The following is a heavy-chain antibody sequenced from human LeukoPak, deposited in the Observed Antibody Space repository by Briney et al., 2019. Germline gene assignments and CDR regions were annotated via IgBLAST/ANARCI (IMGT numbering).Heavy chain of an antibody. CDR2: INHRGST. Sequence: SETLSLTCAVYVGSFSGYYWSWIRQPPGKGLEWIGEINHRGSTNYNPSLKSRVTISVDTCKNQFSLKLSSVTAAATAVYCCARGRGRGVTTYGYWGQGTLVTVSS. D-gene: IGHD4-17*01. CDR1: VGSFSGYY. CDR3: ARGRGRGVTTYGY. J-gene: IGHJ4*02. V-gene: IGHV4-34*01.